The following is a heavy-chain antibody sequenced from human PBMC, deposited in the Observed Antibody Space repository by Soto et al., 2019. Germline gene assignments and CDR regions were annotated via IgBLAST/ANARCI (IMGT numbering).Heavy chain of an antibody. CDR3: ARGWAAAGPFDP. CDR1: GYTFTSYG. D-gene: IGHD6-13*01. Sequence: QVQLVQSGAEVKKPGASVKVSCKASGYTFTSYGISWVRQAPGQGLEWMGWISAYNGNTNYAQKLQGRVTMTTDPSTSTGYMELRSLRSDATAGYYCARGWAAAGPFDPWGQGTLVTVSS. V-gene: IGHV1-18*01. CDR2: ISAYNGNT. J-gene: IGHJ5*02.